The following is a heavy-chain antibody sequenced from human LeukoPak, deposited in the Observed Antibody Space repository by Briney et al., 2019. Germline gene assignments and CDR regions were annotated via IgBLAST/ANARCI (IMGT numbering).Heavy chain of an antibody. Sequence: AGGSLRLSCAASGFIFSTYWMTWVRQAPGKGLEWVATIKYDGSEKFHVDSVRGRFTISRDNAKNSLYLQMNSLTAEDTAVYYCVRESFSRGDFNWGQGTLVPVSS. D-gene: IGHD7-27*01. CDR2: IKYDGSEK. CDR1: GFIFSTYW. CDR3: VRESFSRGDFN. V-gene: IGHV3-7*01. J-gene: IGHJ4*02.